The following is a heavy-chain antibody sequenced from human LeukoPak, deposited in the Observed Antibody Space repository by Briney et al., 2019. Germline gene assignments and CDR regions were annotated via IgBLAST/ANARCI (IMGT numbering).Heavy chain of an antibody. CDR1: GFTFSSYA. V-gene: IGHV3-30-3*01. Sequence: GGSLRLSCAASGFTFSSYAMHWVRQAPGKGLEWVAVISYDGSNKYYADSVKGRFTISRDNSKNTLYLQMNSLRAEDTAVYYCARGRGRRAGYGSGSSVDYWGQGTLVTVSS. CDR2: ISYDGSNK. D-gene: IGHD3-10*01. J-gene: IGHJ4*02. CDR3: ARGRGRRAGYGSGSSVDY.